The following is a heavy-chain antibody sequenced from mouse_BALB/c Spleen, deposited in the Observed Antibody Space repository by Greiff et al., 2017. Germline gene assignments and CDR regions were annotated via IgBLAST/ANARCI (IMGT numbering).Heavy chain of an antibody. J-gene: IGHJ2*01. V-gene: IGHV1-67*01. Sequence: QVQLQQSGPELVRPGASVKISCKGSGYTFTDYAMHWVKQSHAKSLEWIGVISTYYGNTNYNQKFKGKATMTVDKSSSTAYMELARLTSEDSAIYYCAREGFYGSTYFDYWGQGTTLTVSS. CDR1: GYTFTDYA. CDR2: ISTYYGNT. CDR3: AREGFYGSTYFDY. D-gene: IGHD1-1*01.